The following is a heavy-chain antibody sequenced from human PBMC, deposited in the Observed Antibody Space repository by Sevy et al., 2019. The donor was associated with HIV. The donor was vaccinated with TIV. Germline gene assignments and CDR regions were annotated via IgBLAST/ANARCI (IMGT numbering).Heavy chain of an antibody. CDR3: ARDGGGGTTNSGMDV. D-gene: IGHD1-7*01. CDR1: GYTFTGDY. CDR2: VYPNSGGT. Sequence: ASVKVSCKASGYTFTGDYLHWVRQAPGQGLEWMGRVYPNSGGTNYAQKFQGRVTMTRDTSISTAYMELNRLTSDDTAVYYCARDGGGGTTNSGMDVWGQGTTVTISS. J-gene: IGHJ6*02. V-gene: IGHV1-2*06.